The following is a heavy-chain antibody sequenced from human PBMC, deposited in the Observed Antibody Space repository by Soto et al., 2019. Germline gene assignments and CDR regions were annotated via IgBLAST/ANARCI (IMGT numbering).Heavy chain of an antibody. J-gene: IGHJ4*02. V-gene: IGHV3-23*01. CDR3: AKWSYLDY. CDR1: GFSFASFA. Sequence: GGSLRLSCTTSGFSFASFAMTWVRQAPGKGLEWVATISGSDGKTYYADSAKGRFSISRDTSRNTLYLQMNSLRADDTAIYYCAKWSYLDYWGQGTRVTVSS. D-gene: IGHD3-3*01. CDR2: ISGSDGKT.